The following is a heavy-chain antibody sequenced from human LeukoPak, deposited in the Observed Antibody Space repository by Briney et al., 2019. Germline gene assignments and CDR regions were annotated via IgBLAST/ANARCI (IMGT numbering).Heavy chain of an antibody. D-gene: IGHD6-25*01. Sequence: GESLKVSCQGSGYRFTSYWIAWVRQMPGKGLEWMGMIYPGDSDTRYSPSFQGQVTISADKSISTAYLQWSSLKASDTAMYYCARHGSSGWPVDYWGQGTLVTVSS. V-gene: IGHV5-51*01. J-gene: IGHJ4*02. CDR2: IYPGDSDT. CDR3: ARHGSSGWPVDY. CDR1: GYRFTSYW.